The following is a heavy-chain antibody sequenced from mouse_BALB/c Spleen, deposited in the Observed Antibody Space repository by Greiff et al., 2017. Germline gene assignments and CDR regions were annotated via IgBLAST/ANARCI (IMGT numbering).Heavy chain of an antibody. CDR3: ARETGIHYYGYDY. J-gene: IGHJ2*01. CDR2: IYPYNGGT. V-gene: IGHV1S29*02. CDR1: GYTFTDYN. D-gene: IGHD1-2*01. Sequence: EVQLKQSGPELVKPGASVKISCKASGYTFTDYNMHWVKQSHGKSLEWIGYIYPYNGGTGYNQKFKSKATLTVDNSSSTAYMELRSLTSEDSAVYYCARETGIHYYGYDYWGQGTTLTVSS.